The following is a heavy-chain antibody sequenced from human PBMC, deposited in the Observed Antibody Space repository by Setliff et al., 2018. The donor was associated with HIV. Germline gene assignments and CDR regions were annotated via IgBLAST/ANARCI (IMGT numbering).Heavy chain of an antibody. D-gene: IGHD6-19*01. Sequence: SETLSLTCSVSGGSVSSVNYYWSWIRQPPGKGLEWIGCIYSSGSAYYNPSLQSRVTISVDTSKNQVSLKLNSMTAADTAVYFCVRGPQWLVQKGRVYYFDYWGQGALVTVSS. J-gene: IGHJ4*02. CDR3: VRGPQWLVQKGRVYYFDY. V-gene: IGHV4-30-4*08. CDR2: IYSSGSA. CDR1: GGSVSSVNYY.